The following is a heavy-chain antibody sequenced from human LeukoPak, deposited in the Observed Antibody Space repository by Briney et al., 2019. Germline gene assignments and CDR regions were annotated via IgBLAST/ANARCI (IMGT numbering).Heavy chain of an antibody. D-gene: IGHD2-2*01. CDR2: ISDNSYWI. CDR3: ANHLACGSTSCPPFDD. CDR1: GFTFSTYS. Sequence: GSLRLSCAASGFTFSTYSMKWVRQAPGKGPEWVSSISDNSYWIYYADSVEGRFIISRDNAKNSLYLQMNSLRAEDTAVYYCANHLACGSTSCPPFDDWGQGTLVTVSS. V-gene: IGHV3-21*01. J-gene: IGHJ4*02.